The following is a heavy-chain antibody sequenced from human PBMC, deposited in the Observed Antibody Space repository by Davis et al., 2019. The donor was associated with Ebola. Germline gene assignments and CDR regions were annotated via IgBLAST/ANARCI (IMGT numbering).Heavy chain of an antibody. CDR3: ARAVRGPLTALYYYYYMDV. CDR2: IYHSGST. V-gene: IGHV4-4*02. CDR1: GGSISSSNW. D-gene: IGHD1-20*01. J-gene: IGHJ6*03. Sequence: SETLSLTCAVSGGSISSSNWWSWVRQPPGKGLEWIGEIYHSGSTNYNPSLKSRVTISVDKSKNQFSLKLSSVTAADTAVYYCARAVRGPLTALYYYYYMDVWGKGTTVTVSS.